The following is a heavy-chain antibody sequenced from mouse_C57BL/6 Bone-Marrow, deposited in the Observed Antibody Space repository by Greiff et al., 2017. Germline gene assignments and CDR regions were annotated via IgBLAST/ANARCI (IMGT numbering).Heavy chain of an antibody. Sequence: VQLQQSGAELVRPGASVKLSCTASGFNIKDDYMHWVKQRPEQGLEWIGWIDPENGDTEYASQFQGKATITADTSSNTAYLQLSSLTSEDTAVYYCTTKDYYGSGYFDYWGQGTTLTVSS. J-gene: IGHJ2*01. V-gene: IGHV14-4*01. CDR1: GFNIKDDY. CDR3: TTKDYYGSGYFDY. D-gene: IGHD1-1*01. CDR2: IDPENGDT.